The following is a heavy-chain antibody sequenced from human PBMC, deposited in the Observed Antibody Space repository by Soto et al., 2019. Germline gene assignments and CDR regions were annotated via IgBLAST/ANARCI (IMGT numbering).Heavy chain of an antibody. CDR2: ISGSGGST. Sequence: GGSLRLCCSASGFTFSGYAMSAVPQVPKPRRELVSAISGSGGSTYYANSVKGRFTISRDNSKNTLYLEMSSLRAEDTAVYFCAKDLAYCSGGSCSQHDGSDTWGQGTLVTVSS. CDR1: GFTFSGYA. D-gene: IGHD2-15*01. CDR3: AKDLAYCSGGSCSQHDGSDT. V-gene: IGHV3-23*01. J-gene: IGHJ5*02.